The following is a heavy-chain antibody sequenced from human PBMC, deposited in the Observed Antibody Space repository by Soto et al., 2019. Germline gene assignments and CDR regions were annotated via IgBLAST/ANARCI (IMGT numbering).Heavy chain of an antibody. CDR2: IYHSGST. CDR3: AKDEHGSGSYGFDP. Sequence: SETLSLTCAVSGGSISSSNWWSWVRQPPGKGLEWIGEIYHSGSTNYNPSLKSRVTISVDKSKNQFSLKLSSVTAADTAVYYCAKDEHGSGSYGFDPWGQGTLVTVSS. CDR1: GGSISSSNW. J-gene: IGHJ5*02. D-gene: IGHD3-10*01. V-gene: IGHV4-4*02.